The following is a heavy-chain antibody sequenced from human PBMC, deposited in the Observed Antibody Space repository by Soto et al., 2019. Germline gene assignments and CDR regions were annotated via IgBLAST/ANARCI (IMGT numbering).Heavy chain of an antibody. CDR1: GGSFSGYY. Sequence: PSETLSLTCAVYGGSFSGYYWSWIRQPPGKGLEWIGEINHSGSTNYNPSLKSRVTISVDTSKNQFSLKLSSVTAADTAVYFCARHYWGYDSSGYYGYWGQGTLVTVSS. V-gene: IGHV4-34*01. D-gene: IGHD3-22*01. J-gene: IGHJ4*02. CDR2: INHSGST. CDR3: ARHYWGYDSSGYYGY.